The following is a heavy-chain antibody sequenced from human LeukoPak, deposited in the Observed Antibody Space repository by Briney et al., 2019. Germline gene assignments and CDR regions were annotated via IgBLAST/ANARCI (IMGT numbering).Heavy chain of an antibody. CDR2: INHSGST. V-gene: IGHV4-34*01. Sequence: PSETLSLTCAVYGGSFSGYYWSWIRQPPGKGLEWIGEINHSGSTNYNPSLKSRVTISVDTSKNQFSLKLSSVTAADTAVYYCARRGYSYGQRHRYFDYWGQGTLVTVSS. CDR1: GGSFSGYY. J-gene: IGHJ4*02. CDR3: ARRGYSYGQRHRYFDY. D-gene: IGHD5-18*01.